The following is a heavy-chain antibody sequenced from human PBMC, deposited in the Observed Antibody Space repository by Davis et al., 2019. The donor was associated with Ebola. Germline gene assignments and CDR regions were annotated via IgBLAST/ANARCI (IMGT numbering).Heavy chain of an antibody. Sequence: SVQVSCNASSGTFISYAISWVRQAPGQGLEWMGGIIPIFGTANYAPKFQGRVTSTSDESTSTAYMELSSLRSEDTALYYCARVSLGFGFDPWGQGTLVTVSS. J-gene: IGHJ5*02. CDR1: SGTFISYA. CDR3: ARVSLGFGFDP. V-gene: IGHV1-69*13. D-gene: IGHD1-26*01. CDR2: IIPIFGTA.